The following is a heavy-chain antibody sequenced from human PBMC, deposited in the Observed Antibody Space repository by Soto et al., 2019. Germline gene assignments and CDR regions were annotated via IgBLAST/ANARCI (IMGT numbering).Heavy chain of an antibody. D-gene: IGHD3-22*01. V-gene: IGHV3-48*03. J-gene: IGHJ4*02. CDR3: ARDLYDSSGYCPFDY. CDR1: GFTFSSYE. Sequence: GGSLRLSCAASGFTFSSYEMNWVRQAPGKGLEWVSEISGSGGTKYYADSVKGRFTISRDNAKKSLYLQMNSLRAEDTGVYYCARDLYDSSGYCPFDYWGQGTLVTVSS. CDR2: ISGSGGTK.